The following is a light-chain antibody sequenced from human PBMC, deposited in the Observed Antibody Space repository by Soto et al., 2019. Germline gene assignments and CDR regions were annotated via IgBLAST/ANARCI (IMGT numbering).Light chain of an antibody. V-gene: IGKV2-30*01. CDR2: YVS. Sequence: EVVMTQSPLSLPVTLGQPASISCRSSQSLAYIDGNTYLTWFHQRPGQSPRRLIYYVSNRDSGVPDRFSGSGSGTDFTLKISRVEAEDAGIYYCMQSTPWPPYTFCQGTKLEIK. CDR3: MQSTPWPPYT. J-gene: IGKJ2*01. CDR1: QSLAYIDGNTY.